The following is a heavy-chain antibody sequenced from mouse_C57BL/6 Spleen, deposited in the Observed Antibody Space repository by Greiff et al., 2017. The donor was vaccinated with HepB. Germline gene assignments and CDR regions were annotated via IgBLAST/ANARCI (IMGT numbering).Heavy chain of an antibody. J-gene: IGHJ2*01. Sequence: VQLQQSGPELVKPGASVKISCKASGYAFSSSWMHWVKQRPGKGLEWIGRIYPGDGDTNYNGKFKGKATLTADKSSSTAYMQLSSLTSEDSAVYFCARRRGGLGFDYWGQGTTLTVSS. CDR3: ARRRGGLGFDY. D-gene: IGHD4-1*01. CDR2: IYPGDGDT. CDR1: GYAFSSSW. V-gene: IGHV1-82*01.